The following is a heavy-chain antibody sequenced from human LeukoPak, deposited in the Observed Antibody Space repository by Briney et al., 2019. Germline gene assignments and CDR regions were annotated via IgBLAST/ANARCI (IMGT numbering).Heavy chain of an antibody. Sequence: ASVKVSCKASGYTFTSYGISWVRQAPEQGLEWMGGISAYNGNTNYAQKLQGRVTMTTDTSTSTAYMELRSLRSDDTAVYYCARLKGYCSSTSCRWSRGLDYWGQGTLVTVSS. V-gene: IGHV1-18*01. CDR1: GYTFTSYG. D-gene: IGHD2-2*01. CDR2: ISAYNGNT. CDR3: ARLKGYCSSTSCRWSRGLDY. J-gene: IGHJ4*02.